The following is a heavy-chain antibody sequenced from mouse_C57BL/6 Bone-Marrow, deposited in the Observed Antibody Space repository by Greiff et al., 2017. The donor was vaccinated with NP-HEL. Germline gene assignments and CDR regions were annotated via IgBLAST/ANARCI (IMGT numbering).Heavy chain of an antibody. Sequence: QVTLKESGPGILQPSQTLSLTCSFSGFSLSTFGMGVGWIRPPSGKGLEWLAHIWWDVDKYYNPVLKSRLTISKATSKNQVFLKIANVDTADTATYYFARAITHRFAYWGQGTLVTVSA. CDR3: ARAITHRFAY. CDR2: IWWDVDK. CDR1: GFSLSTFGMG. D-gene: IGHD1-2*01. V-gene: IGHV8-8*01. J-gene: IGHJ3*01.